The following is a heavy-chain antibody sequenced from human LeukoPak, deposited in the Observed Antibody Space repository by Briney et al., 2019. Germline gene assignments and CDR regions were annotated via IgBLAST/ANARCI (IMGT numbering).Heavy chain of an antibody. J-gene: IGHJ6*02. Sequence: GASVKVSCKASGGTFSSYAISWVQQAPGQGLEWMGGIIPIFGTANYAQKFQGRVTITADESTSTAYMELSSLRSEDTAVYYCARDPGYGMDVWGQGTTVTVSS. CDR2: IIPIFGTA. D-gene: IGHD1-14*01. CDR3: ARDPGYGMDV. V-gene: IGHV1-69*13. CDR1: GGTFSSYA.